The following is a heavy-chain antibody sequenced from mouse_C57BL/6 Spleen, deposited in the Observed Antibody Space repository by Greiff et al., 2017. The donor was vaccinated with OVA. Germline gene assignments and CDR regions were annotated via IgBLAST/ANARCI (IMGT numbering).Heavy chain of an antibody. D-gene: IGHD3-2*02. CDR2: ITPYNGDT. CDR3: ARIPIGYGFAY. Sequence: EVQGVESGPELVKPGDSVKISCKASGYSFTGYFMNWVMQSHGKSLEWIGRITPYNGDTFYNQKFKGKATLTVDKSSSTAHMELRSLTSEDSAVYYCARIPIGYGFAYWGQGTLVTVSA. V-gene: IGHV1-20*01. J-gene: IGHJ3*01. CDR1: GYSFTGYF.